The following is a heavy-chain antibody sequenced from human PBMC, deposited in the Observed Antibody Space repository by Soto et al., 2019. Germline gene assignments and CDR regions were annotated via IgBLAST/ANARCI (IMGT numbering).Heavy chain of an antibody. Sequence: GGSLRLSCAASGFTFSRYGMHWVRQAPGKVLGWVAVISYDGSNKYCAESVKGRFTISRDKSKNTVYLQMNSLRAEDTAVYYCAKSMVVVTAISGGDGFDMWGQGTLVTVSS. CDR1: GFTFSRYG. CDR3: AKSMVVVTAISGGDGFDM. CDR2: ISYDGSNK. V-gene: IGHV3-30*18. D-gene: IGHD2-21*02. J-gene: IGHJ3*02.